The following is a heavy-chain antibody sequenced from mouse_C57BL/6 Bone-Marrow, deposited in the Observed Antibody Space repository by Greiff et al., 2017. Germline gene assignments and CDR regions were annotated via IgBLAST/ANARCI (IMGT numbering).Heavy chain of an antibody. CDR1: GYTFTSYG. D-gene: IGHD1-1*01. CDR3: ASPYYYDSRGDY. V-gene: IGHV1-81*01. J-gene: IGHJ2*01. CDR2: IYPRSGNT. Sequence: QVQLQQSGAELARPGASVKLSCKASGYTFTSYGISWVKQRTGQGLEWIGEIYPRSGNTYYNEKFKGKATLTADKSSSTAYMELRSLTSEDSAVYFCASPYYYDSRGDYWGQGTTLTVSS.